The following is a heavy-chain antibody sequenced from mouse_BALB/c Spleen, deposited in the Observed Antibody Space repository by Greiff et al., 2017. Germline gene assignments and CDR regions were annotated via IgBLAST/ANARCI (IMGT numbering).Heavy chain of an antibody. V-gene: IGHV14-3*02. Sequence: EVKLMESGAELVKPGASVKLSCTASGFNIKDTYMHWVKQRPEQGLEWIGRIDPANGNTKYDPKFQGKATITADTSSNTAYLQLSSLTSEDTAVYYCARSWFDIDYFDYWGQGTTLTVSS. CDR3: ARSWFDIDYFDY. CDR2: IDPANGNT. D-gene: IGHD1-1*02. J-gene: IGHJ2*01. CDR1: GFNIKDTY.